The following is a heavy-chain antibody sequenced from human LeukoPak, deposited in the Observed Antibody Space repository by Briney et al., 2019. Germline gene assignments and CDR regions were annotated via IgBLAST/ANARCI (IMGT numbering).Heavy chain of an antibody. Sequence: AGGSLRLSCAASGFTVSSNYMSWVRQAPGKGLEWVSIIYSGGSTFYADSVKGRFTISRDNSKNTLYLQMNSLRVDDTAVYYCARGWGDYWGQGTLVTVSS. V-gene: IGHV3-53*01. CDR1: GFTVSSNY. J-gene: IGHJ4*02. CDR3: ARGWGDY. CDR2: IYSGGST. D-gene: IGHD7-27*01.